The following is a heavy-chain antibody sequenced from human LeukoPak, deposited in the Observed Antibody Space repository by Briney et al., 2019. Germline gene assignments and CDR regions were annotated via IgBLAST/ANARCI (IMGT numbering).Heavy chain of an antibody. J-gene: IGHJ4*02. V-gene: IGHV3-23*01. CDR2: ISVSGGGT. CDR1: GFSVTNSA. Sequence: PGGSLRLSCAASGFSVTNSAMSWVRQAPGKGLEGVPVISVSGGGTYYAGSVKGRFTISRDNSKNTLYLQMDSLRAEDTAVYYCAKAAYYYGSGRDPFDYWGQGTLVTVSS. CDR3: AKAAYYYGSGRDPFDY. D-gene: IGHD3-10*01.